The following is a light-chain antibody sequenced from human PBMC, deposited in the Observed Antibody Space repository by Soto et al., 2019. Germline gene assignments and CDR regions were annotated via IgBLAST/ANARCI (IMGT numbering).Light chain of an antibody. CDR3: QQYYSTPLT. CDR1: QRVFYSSNNKNY. V-gene: IGKV4-1*01. Sequence: DIVMTQSPDSLAVSLGERATINCKSSQRVFYSSNNKNYLAWYQQTPGQPPKLLIYWASIREAGVPDRFSGRGSGTDFPLTISSLQAEDVAVYYCQQYYSTPLTFGGGTKVEIK. CDR2: WAS. J-gene: IGKJ4*02.